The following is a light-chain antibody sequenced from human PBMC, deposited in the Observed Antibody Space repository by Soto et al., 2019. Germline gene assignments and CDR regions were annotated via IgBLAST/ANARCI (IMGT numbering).Light chain of an antibody. CDR2: KAS. J-gene: IGKJ4*01. CDR3: LHYSTYPLT. V-gene: IGKV1-5*03. CDR1: QTISSW. Sequence: DIQMTQSPSTLSGSVGDRVTITWRASQTISSWLAWYQQKPGKAPKLLIYKASTLKSGVPSRFSGSGSGTEFTLTISSLQTDDFASYYCLHYSTYPLTFGGGTKVDIK.